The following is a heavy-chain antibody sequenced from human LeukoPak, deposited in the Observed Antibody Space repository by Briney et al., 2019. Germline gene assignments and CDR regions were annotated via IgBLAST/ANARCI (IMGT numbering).Heavy chain of an antibody. J-gene: IGHJ4*02. Sequence: GRSLRLSCAASGFTFSTYAMHWVRQAPGKGLEWVSAISGSGGSTYYADSVKGRFTISRDNSKNTLYLQMNSLRAEDTAVYYCAKDIVVVVAAEFDYWGQGTLVTVSS. CDR1: GFTFSTYA. CDR3: AKDIVVVVAAEFDY. V-gene: IGHV3-23*01. CDR2: ISGSGGST. D-gene: IGHD2-15*01.